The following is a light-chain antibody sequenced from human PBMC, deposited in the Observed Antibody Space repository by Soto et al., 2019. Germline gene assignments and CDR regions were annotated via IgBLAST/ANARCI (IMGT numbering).Light chain of an antibody. J-gene: IGLJ3*02. CDR1: SSDIGDYNY. Sequence: QSALTQPASVSGSPGQSITISCTGGSSDIGDYNYDSWYQQHPGKAPKLMIYDVTNRPSGVSNRCSGSKSGNTASLTISGLQAADEDDYYYSSYSRSGIPGVLFGGGTKVTVL. CDR3: SSYSRSGIPGVL. V-gene: IGLV2-14*03. CDR2: DVT.